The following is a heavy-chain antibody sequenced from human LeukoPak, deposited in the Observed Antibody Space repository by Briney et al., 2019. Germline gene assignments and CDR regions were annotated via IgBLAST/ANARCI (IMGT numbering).Heavy chain of an antibody. D-gene: IGHD6-6*01. CDR1: GFTFSSYS. Sequence: SGGSLRLSCAASGFTFSSYSMNWVRQAPGKGLEWVSSISSSSSYIYYADSVKGRFTISRDNAKNSLYLQMNSLRAEDTAVYYCARYSSSSGGAAYYLDYWGHGTLVTVSS. CDR3: ARYSSSSGGAAYYLDY. CDR2: ISSSSSYI. J-gene: IGHJ4*01. V-gene: IGHV3-21*01.